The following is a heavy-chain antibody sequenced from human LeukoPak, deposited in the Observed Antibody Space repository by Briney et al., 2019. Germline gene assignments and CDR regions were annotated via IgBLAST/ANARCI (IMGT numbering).Heavy chain of an antibody. V-gene: IGHV1-69*06. CDR1: GGAFSSYA. CDR3: ARMWSYYYGSGSPNWFDP. CDR2: IIPIFGTA. J-gene: IGHJ5*02. D-gene: IGHD3-10*01. Sequence: SVKVSCKASGGAFSSYAISWVRQAPGQGLEWMGGIIPIFGTANYAQKFQGRVTITADKSTSTAYMELSSLRSEDTAVYYCARMWSYYYGSGSPNWFDPWGQGTLVTVSS.